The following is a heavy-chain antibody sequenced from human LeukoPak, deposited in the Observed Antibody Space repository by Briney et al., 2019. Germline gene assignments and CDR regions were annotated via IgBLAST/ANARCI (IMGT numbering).Heavy chain of an antibody. CDR3: AREGFGGYYYYYMDV. CDR1: GGSISSYY. CDR2: IYTSGST. J-gene: IGHJ6*03. D-gene: IGHD3-10*01. Sequence: SETLSLTCTVSGGSISSYYWSWIRQPAGKGLEWIGRIYTSGSTNYNPSLKSRVTISVDTSKNQFSLKLSSVTAADTAVYYCAREGFGGYYYYYMDVWGKGTTVTVSS. V-gene: IGHV4-4*07.